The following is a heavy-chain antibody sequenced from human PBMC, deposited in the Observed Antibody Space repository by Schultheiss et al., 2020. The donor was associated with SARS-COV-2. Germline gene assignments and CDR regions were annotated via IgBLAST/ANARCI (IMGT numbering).Heavy chain of an antibody. D-gene: IGHD1-26*01. CDR1: GGSISSYY. V-gene: IGHV4-4*07. CDR2: IYTSGST. CDR3: ARVKWELRFDP. J-gene: IGHJ5*02. Sequence: SETLSLTCTVSGGSISSYYWSWIRQPAGKGLEWIGRIYTSGSTYYNPSLKSLVTISVDTSKNQFSLKLSSVTAADTAVYYCARVKWELRFDPWGQGTLVTVSS.